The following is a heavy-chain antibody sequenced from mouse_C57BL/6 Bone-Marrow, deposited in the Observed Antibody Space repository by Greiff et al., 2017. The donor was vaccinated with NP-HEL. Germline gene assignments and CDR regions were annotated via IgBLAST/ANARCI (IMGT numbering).Heavy chain of an antibody. Sequence: VQLQQPGAELVKPGASVKLSCKASGYTFTSYWMQWVKQRPGQGLEWIGEIDPSDSYTNYNQKFQGKATLTVDPSSSTAYMHLSSLTSEDSAVYYCARSGYPWFAYWGQGTLVTVSA. D-gene: IGHD3-1*01. J-gene: IGHJ3*01. V-gene: IGHV1-50*01. CDR1: GYTFTSYW. CDR3: ARSGYPWFAY. CDR2: IDPSDSYT.